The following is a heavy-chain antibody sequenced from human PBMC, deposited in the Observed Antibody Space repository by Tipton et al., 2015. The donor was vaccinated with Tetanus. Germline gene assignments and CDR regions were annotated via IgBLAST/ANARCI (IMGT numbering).Heavy chain of an antibody. CDR2: IDHSGNT. J-gene: IGHJ3*02. CDR3: ARWGDASGSTNLYAFDI. V-gene: IGHV4-59*11. Sequence: LRLSCTVSGGSLSSLLWTWTRLSPGKGLEWIGYIDHSGNTKYNPSLSGRVTTSVDTSKNQFSLKISSLTAADTAVYYCARWGDASGSTNLYAFDIWGQGTMVSVSS. D-gene: IGHD3-10*01. CDR1: GGSLSSLL.